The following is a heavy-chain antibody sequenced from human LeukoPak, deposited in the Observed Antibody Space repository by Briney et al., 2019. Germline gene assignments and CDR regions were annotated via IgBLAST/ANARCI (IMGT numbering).Heavy chain of an antibody. J-gene: IGHJ4*02. Sequence: SGGSLRLSCAASGFTFISYGMHWVRQAPGKGLEWVTFIRYDGSNKYYADSVKGRFTISRDNSKNTLYLQMNSLRAEDTAVYYCARVGRGYSFNVYYFDYWGQGTLVTVSS. CDR2: IRYDGSNK. D-gene: IGHD5-18*01. CDR3: ARVGRGYSFNVYYFDY. CDR1: GFTFISYG. V-gene: IGHV3-30*02.